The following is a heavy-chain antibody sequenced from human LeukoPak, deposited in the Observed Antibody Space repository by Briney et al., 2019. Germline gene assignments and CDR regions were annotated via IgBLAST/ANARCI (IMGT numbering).Heavy chain of an antibody. Sequence: SETLSLTCTVSGGSVSSGNYYWSWIRQPPGKGLDWIGDIYYSGSTNYNPSLKSRVTISVDTSKNQFSLKLSSVTAADTAVYYCAREGGAAAGNPIDYWGQGTLVTVSS. D-gene: IGHD6-13*01. V-gene: IGHV4-61*01. CDR1: GGSVSSGNYY. J-gene: IGHJ4*02. CDR3: AREGGAAAGNPIDY. CDR2: IYYSGST.